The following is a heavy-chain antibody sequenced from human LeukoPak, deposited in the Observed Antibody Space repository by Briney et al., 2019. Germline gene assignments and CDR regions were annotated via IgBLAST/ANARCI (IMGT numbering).Heavy chain of an antibody. D-gene: IGHD3-9*01. CDR1: GGSISSSSYY. J-gene: IGHJ4*02. Sequence: SETLSLTCTVSGGSISSSSYYWGWIRQPPGTGLEWIGSIYYSGSTYYNPSLKSRVTISVDTSKNQFSLKLSSVTAADTAVYYCARQRLYFDWLLLDYWGQGTLVTVSS. V-gene: IGHV4-39*01. CDR3: ARQRLYFDWLLLDY. CDR2: IYYSGST.